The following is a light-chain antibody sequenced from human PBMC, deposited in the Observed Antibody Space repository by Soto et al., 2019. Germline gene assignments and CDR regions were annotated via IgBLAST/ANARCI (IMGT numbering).Light chain of an antibody. Sequence: DIQMTQSPASLSASVGDRVTITCRASQTISSYLNWYQQKAGAAPKLLIYAASTLQSGVPSRFSGSGSGTDFTLTISSLQPEDFATYYCQQLNSYPWTFGQGTKVEIK. CDR3: QQLNSYPWT. V-gene: IGKV1-9*01. CDR2: AAS. CDR1: QTISSY. J-gene: IGKJ1*01.